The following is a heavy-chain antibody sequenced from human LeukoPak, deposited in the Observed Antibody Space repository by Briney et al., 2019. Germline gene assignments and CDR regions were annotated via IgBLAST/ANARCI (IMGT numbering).Heavy chain of an antibody. D-gene: IGHD6-19*01. CDR1: GFTFSTYG. CDR3: AKGGVRYSSGSSGY. V-gene: IGHV3-23*01. Sequence: PGGSLRLSCAASGFTFSTYGMSWVRQAPGKGLEWVSAISGSGGSTYYADSVKGRFTISRDSSKNTLYLQMNSLRAEDTAVYYCAKGGVRYSSGSSGYWGQGTLVTVSS. J-gene: IGHJ4*02. CDR2: ISGSGGST.